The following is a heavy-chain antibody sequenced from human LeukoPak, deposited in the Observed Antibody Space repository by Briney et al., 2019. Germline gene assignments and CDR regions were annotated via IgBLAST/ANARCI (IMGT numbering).Heavy chain of an antibody. J-gene: IGHJ4*02. CDR3: AMYSTRRNYFDY. CDR2: ISGSGGST. V-gene: IGHV3-23*01. CDR1: GFTFSSYA. D-gene: IGHD6-13*01. Sequence: GGSLRLSCAASGFTFSSYAMSWVRQAPGKGLEWVSAISGSGGSTYYADSVKGRFTISRDNSKNTLYLQMNSLRAEDTAVYYCAMYSTRRNYFDYWGQGTLVTVSS.